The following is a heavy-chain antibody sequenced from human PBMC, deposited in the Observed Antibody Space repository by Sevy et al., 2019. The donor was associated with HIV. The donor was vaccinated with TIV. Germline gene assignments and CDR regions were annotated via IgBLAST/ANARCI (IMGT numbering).Heavy chain of an antibody. CDR1: GFTFSNAW. D-gene: IGHD3-22*01. Sequence: GGSLRLSCAVSGFTFSNAWMNWVRQAPGTGLQGVGLIKSKIDGETTDYVAPVKGRFTISRDDSTNTLYLQMNSLKTEDTGVYYCATAPGYYDSAPFDYWGPGTLVTVSS. V-gene: IGHV3-15*01. CDR2: IKSKIDGETT. CDR3: ATAPGYYDSAPFDY. J-gene: IGHJ4*02.